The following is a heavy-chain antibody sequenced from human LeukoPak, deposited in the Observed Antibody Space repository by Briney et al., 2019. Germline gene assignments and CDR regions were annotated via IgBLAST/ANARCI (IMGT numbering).Heavy chain of an antibody. Sequence: PGGSLRLSCAASGFTFSTYWMSWVRQAPGKGLEWVSYISSSGSTIYYADSVKGRFTISRDNTKNSLYLQMNSLRAEDTAVYYCARRTAIVPDDYWGQGTLVTVSS. J-gene: IGHJ4*02. D-gene: IGHD5-18*01. CDR1: GFTFSTYW. V-gene: IGHV3-11*01. CDR2: ISSSGSTI. CDR3: ARRTAIVPDDY.